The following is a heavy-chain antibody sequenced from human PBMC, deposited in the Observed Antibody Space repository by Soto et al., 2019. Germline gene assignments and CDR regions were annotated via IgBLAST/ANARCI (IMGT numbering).Heavy chain of an antibody. CDR1: AGSISSGGYY. J-gene: IGHJ4*02. Sequence: QVQLQESGPGLVKPSQTLSLTCTVSAGSISSGGYYWSWIRQHPGKGLEWIGYIYYSGSTYYTPSLKSRVTISVDTSKNQFSLKLSSVTAADTAVYYCARVGDSSGYHEFDYWGQGTLVTVSS. D-gene: IGHD3-22*01. CDR2: IYYSGST. CDR3: ARVGDSSGYHEFDY. V-gene: IGHV4-31*03.